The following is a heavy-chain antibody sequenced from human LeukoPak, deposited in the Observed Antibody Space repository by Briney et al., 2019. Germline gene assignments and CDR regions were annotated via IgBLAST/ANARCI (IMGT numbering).Heavy chain of an antibody. CDR1: GYIFNNFW. CDR3: ARQGPDIVVVPAEDNSYDY. D-gene: IGHD2-2*01. V-gene: IGHV5-51*01. J-gene: IGHJ4*02. Sequence: GESLKISCKGVGYIFNNFWIAWVRQMPGKGLEWMGIIYPGDSDTRYSPSFQGQVTISADKSISTAYLQWSSLKASDTAMYYCARQGPDIVVVPAEDNSYDYWGQGTLVTVSS. CDR2: IYPGDSDT.